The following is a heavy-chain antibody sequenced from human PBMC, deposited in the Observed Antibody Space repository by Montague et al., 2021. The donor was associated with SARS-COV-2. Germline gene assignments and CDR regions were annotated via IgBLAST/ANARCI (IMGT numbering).Heavy chain of an antibody. CDR2: ISGAGTTI. V-gene: IGHV3-48*03. D-gene: IGHD2-8*02. Sequence: SLRLSWAASGFPFSYFEMNWFRQAPGKGLEWISYISGAGTTIYYADSVKGRFTISRDNAKNSLYLQMNSLRAEDTAVYYCARDLVVTDGISDYWGQGTLVTVSS. CDR3: ARDLVVTDGISDY. J-gene: IGHJ4*02. CDR1: GFPFSYFE.